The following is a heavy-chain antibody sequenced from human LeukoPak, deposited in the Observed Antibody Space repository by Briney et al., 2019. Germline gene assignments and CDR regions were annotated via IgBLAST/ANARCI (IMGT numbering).Heavy chain of an antibody. J-gene: IGHJ4*02. Sequence: PSETLSLTCTVSGGSLSPYYWSWIRQPPGKGLEWIGYIYYSGSTNYNHSLKSRVTISVDTSKNQFSLRLSSVTTADTAVYYCARWGSRVFDYWGQGTLVTVSS. CDR1: GGSLSPYY. D-gene: IGHD6-13*01. CDR3: ARWGSRVFDY. V-gene: IGHV4-59*01. CDR2: IYYSGST.